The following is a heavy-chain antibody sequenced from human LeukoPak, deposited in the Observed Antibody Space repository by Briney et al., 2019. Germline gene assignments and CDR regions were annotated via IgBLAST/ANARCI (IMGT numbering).Heavy chain of an antibody. CDR3: ASLRPGYGSGSHDY. V-gene: IGHV3-21*01. Sequence: GGSLRLSCAASGFTFSSYSMNWVRQAPGKGLEWVSSISSSSSYIYYADSVKGRFTISRDNAKNSLYLQMNSLRAEDTAVYYCASLRPGYGSGSHDYWGQGTLVTVSS. D-gene: IGHD3-10*01. CDR2: ISSSSSYI. J-gene: IGHJ4*02. CDR1: GFTFSSYS.